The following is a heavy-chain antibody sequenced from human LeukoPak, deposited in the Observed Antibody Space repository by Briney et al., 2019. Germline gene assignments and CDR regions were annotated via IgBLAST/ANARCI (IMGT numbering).Heavy chain of an antibody. CDR3: ATYCSSTSCPHRRAFDI. CDR2: IYYSGST. Sequence: PSETLSLTCTVSGGSISSGGYYWSCILQPPGKGLECIGTIYYSGSTYYNPSLKSRVTISVDTSNDQFSLKLSSVTAADTAVYYCATYCSSTSCPHRRAFDIWGQGTMVTVSS. J-gene: IGHJ3*02. CDR1: GGSISSGGYY. D-gene: IGHD2-2*01. V-gene: IGHV4-39*01.